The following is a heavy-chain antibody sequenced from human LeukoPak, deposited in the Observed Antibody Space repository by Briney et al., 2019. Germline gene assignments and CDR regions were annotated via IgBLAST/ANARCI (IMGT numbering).Heavy chain of an antibody. CDR2: IRSDGSGT. CDR3: ARGGGGYDP. V-gene: IGHV3-74*01. J-gene: IGHJ5*02. Sequence: GGSLRLSCAASGFTFSNYWMYWVRQPPGGGLVWVSHIRSDGSGTTYADSVKGRFTISRDNAKNTLYLQMNSLRVEDTAVYYGARGGGGYDPWGQGTLVTVSS. CDR1: GFTFSNYW. D-gene: IGHD3-16*01.